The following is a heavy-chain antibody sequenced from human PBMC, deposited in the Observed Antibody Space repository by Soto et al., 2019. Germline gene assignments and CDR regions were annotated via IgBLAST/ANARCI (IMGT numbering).Heavy chain of an antibody. J-gene: IGHJ5*02. CDR3: AREDIRYLPVFYP. CDR2: ISAYNGNT. Sequence: QVQLVQSGAEVKKPGASVKVSCKASGYTFTSYGISWVRQAPGQGLEWMGWISAYNGNTDYAQKHQGRVTLTTDPATSTAYMELRSLRSDDTAVYYCAREDIRYLPVFYPWGQRTLVTVSS. CDR1: GYTFTSYG. D-gene: IGHD3-9*01. V-gene: IGHV1-18*01.